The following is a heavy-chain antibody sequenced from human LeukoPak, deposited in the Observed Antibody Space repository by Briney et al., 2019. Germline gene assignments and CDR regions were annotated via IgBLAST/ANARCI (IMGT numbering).Heavy chain of an antibody. Sequence: ASVKVSCKASGYTFTSYDINWVRQATGQGLEWMGWMNPNSGNTGYAQEFQGRVTITRNTSISTAYMELSSLRSEDTAVYYCARFEGYQLLGFDPWGQGTLVTVSS. D-gene: IGHD2-2*01. CDR1: GYTFTSYD. J-gene: IGHJ5*02. V-gene: IGHV1-8*03. CDR2: MNPNSGNT. CDR3: ARFEGYQLLGFDP.